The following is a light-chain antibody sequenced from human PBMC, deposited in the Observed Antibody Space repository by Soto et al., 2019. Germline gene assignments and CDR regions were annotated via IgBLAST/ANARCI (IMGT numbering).Light chain of an antibody. CDR1: SSDVGGYNY. CDR3: SSYNSTSRDV. Sequence: SALPQPASVSGSPGQSITISCTGTSSDVGGYNYVSWYQQHPGKAPKLMIYEVSNRPSGVSNRFSGSKSGNTASLTISGLQAEDEADYYCSSYNSTSRDVFGTGTKVTVL. V-gene: IGLV2-14*01. CDR2: EVS. J-gene: IGLJ1*01.